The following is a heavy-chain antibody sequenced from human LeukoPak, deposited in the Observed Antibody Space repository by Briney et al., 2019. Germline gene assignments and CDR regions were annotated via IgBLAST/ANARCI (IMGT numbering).Heavy chain of an antibody. CDR1: GFTFSSYG. CDR3: AKDESPYSSSWFDY. Sequence: GRSLRLSCAASGFTFSSYGMHWVRQAPGTGLEWVADIWYGGTNKYYADSVRGRFTIYRDNSKNTVYLQMNSLRAEDTAVYYCAKDESPYSSSWFDYWGQGTLVTVSS. CDR2: IWYGGTNK. V-gene: IGHV3-33*06. D-gene: IGHD6-13*01. J-gene: IGHJ5*01.